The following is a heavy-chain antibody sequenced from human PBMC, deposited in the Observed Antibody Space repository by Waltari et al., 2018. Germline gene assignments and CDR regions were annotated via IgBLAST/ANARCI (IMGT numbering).Heavy chain of an antibody. CDR2: ISHGGST. CDR1: GDSITNYY. Sequence: QVQLQESGPGLVKPSETLSLICSVSGDSITNYYWGWVRQPPGNGLEWIGYISHGGSTRYNPSLKSRVTISLDTSKKQFSLRLDSVTAADTAVYYCARSFDFWSGYPLDYWGQGTLVTVSS. D-gene: IGHD3-3*01. V-gene: IGHV4-59*01. J-gene: IGHJ4*02. CDR3: ARSFDFWSGYPLDY.